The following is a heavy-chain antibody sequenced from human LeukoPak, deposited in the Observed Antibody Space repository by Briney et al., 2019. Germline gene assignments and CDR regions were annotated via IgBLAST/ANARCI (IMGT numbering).Heavy chain of an antibody. V-gene: IGHV3-33*01. CDR2: IWYDGSNK. D-gene: IGHD6-19*01. CDR1: GFTFSSYG. J-gene: IGHJ4*02. CDR3: ARATASGWPFDY. Sequence: GGSLRLSCAASGFTFSSYGIHWVRQAPGKGLEWVAVIWYDGSNKYYADSVKGRFTISRDNSKNTLYLQMNSLRAEDTAVYYCARATASGWPFDYWGQGTLVTVSS.